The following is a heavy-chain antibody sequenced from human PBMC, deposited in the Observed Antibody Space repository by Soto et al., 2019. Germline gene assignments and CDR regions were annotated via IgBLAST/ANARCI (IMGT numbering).Heavy chain of an antibody. CDR2: ISYDGSNK. J-gene: IGHJ6*02. CDR3: ARDGYYDFWSGYPISGMDV. Sequence: PGGSLRLSCAASGFTFSSYAMHWVRQAPGKGLEWVAVISYDGSNKYYADSVKGRFTISRDNSKNTLYLQMNSLRAEDTAVYYCARDGYYDFWSGYPISGMDVWGQGTTVT. D-gene: IGHD3-3*01. CDR1: GFTFSSYA. V-gene: IGHV3-30-3*01.